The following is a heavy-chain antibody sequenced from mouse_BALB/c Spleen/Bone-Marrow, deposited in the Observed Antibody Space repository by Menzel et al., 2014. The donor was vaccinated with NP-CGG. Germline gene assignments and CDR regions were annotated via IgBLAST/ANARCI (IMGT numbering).Heavy chain of an antibody. D-gene: IGHD2-4*01. V-gene: IGHV3-2*02. CDR2: ISYSGST. CDR1: GYSITSDYA. CDR3: ARYDYDVGYFDY. J-gene: IGHJ2*01. Sequence: DVKLQESGPGLVKPSQFLSLTCTVTGYSITSDYAWNWIRQFPGNKLEWMGYISYSGSTSYNPSLKSRISITRDTSKNQFFLQLNSVTTEDTATYYCARYDYDVGYFDYWGQGTTLTVSS.